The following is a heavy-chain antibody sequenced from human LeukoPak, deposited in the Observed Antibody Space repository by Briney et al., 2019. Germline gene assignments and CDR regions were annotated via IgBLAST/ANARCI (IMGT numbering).Heavy chain of an antibody. Sequence: PGGSLRLSCTASGFTFSSYEMNWVRQAPGKGLEWVSYISRSGRTIYYADSAKGRFTISRDNAKNSLYLQMNSLRAEDTAVYYCATVMTTVTTPDYWGEGTLVTVSS. J-gene: IGHJ4*02. CDR2: ISRSGRTI. CDR1: GFTFSSYE. CDR3: ATVMTTVTTPDY. D-gene: IGHD4-11*01. V-gene: IGHV3-48*03.